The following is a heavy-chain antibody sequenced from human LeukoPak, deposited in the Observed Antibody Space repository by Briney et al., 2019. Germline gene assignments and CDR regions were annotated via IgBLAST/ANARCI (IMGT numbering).Heavy chain of an antibody. Sequence: SETLSLTCSVSGGSIYNYYWSWVRQPPGKGLEWIGYVFHSGYTHYNASLKTRVTISVDTSKNQFSLNVRSVTAADTAVYYCARDVSGRNAFDIWGQGTMVTVSS. CDR2: VFHSGYT. J-gene: IGHJ3*02. V-gene: IGHV4-59*01. CDR3: ARDVSGRNAFDI. CDR1: GGSIYNYY. D-gene: IGHD3-10*01.